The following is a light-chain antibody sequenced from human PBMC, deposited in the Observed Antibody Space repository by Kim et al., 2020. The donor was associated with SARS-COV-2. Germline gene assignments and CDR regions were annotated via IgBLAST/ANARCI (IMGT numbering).Light chain of an antibody. CDR2: GAS. J-gene: IGKJ2*01. CDR1: QSVSSTY. Sequence: LSPGQRATLSCRASQSVSSTYFAWYQQKPGQAPRLLIYGASNRATGIPVRFSGSGSGTDFTLTISRLEPEDFVVYYCQQYGSAPRTFGQGTKLEI. V-gene: IGKV3-20*01. CDR3: QQYGSAPRT.